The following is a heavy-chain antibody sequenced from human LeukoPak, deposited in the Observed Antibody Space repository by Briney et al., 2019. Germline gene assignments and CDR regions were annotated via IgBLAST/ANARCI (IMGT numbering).Heavy chain of an antibody. CDR1: GFPFSSYA. D-gene: IGHD6-13*01. CDR2: ISGSGGST. CDR3: ASPPGIAAAGIYYCYYYMDV. V-gene: IGHV3-23*01. Sequence: GGSLRLSCAASGFPFSSYAMSWGRQAPGKGLEWVSAISGSGGSTYYADSVKRRFTISRDNSKNKFLLQMNSLRAEDTAVYYCASPPGIAAAGIYYCYYYMDVWGKGTTVTVSS. J-gene: IGHJ6*03.